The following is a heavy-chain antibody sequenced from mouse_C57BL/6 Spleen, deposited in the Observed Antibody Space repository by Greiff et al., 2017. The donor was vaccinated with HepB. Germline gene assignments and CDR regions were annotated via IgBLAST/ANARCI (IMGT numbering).Heavy chain of an antibody. V-gene: IGHV1-52*01. CDR1: GYTFTSYW. CDR3: ARWNITTVVAHFDY. Sequence: QVQLQQPGAELVRPGSSVKLSCKASGYTFTSYWMHWVKQRPIQGLEWIGNIDPSDSETHYNQKFKDKATLTVDKSSSTAYMQLSSLTSEDSAVYYCARWNITTVVAHFDYWGQGTTRTVSS. J-gene: IGHJ2*01. D-gene: IGHD1-1*01. CDR2: IDPSDSET.